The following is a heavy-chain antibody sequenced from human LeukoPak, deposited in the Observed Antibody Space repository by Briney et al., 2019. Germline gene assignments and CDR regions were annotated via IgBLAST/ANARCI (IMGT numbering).Heavy chain of an antibody. D-gene: IGHD3-3*01. J-gene: IGHJ5*02. CDR1: GYTFTSYD. CDR2: INPNSGGT. CDR3: ARAGYYDFWSGYSTKNWFDP. Sequence: ASVKVSCKASGYTFTSYDINWVRQATGQGLEWMGWINPNSGGTNYAQKFQGRVTMTRDTSISTAYMELSRLRSDDTAVYYCARAGYYDFWSGYSTKNWFDPWGQGTLVTVS. V-gene: IGHV1-2*02.